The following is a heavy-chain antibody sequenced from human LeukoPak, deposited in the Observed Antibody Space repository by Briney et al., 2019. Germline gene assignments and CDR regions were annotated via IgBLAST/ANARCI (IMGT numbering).Heavy chain of an antibody. J-gene: IGHJ4*02. V-gene: IGHV1-46*01. D-gene: IGHD5/OR15-5a*01. CDR1: GYTFTSYY. Sequence: ASVKVSCKASGYTFTSYYMHWVRQAPGQGLEWMGIINPSSGSTSYAQKFQGRVTMTRDTSTSTVYMELSNLRSEDTAMYYCARATLYDYFFNYWGQGTLVTVSS. CDR3: ARATLYDYFFNY. CDR2: INPSSGST.